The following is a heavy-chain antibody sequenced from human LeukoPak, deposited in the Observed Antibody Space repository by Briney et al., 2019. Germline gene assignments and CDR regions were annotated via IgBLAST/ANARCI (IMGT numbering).Heavy chain of an antibody. D-gene: IGHD3-3*01. J-gene: IGHJ4*02. CDR3: ARGSQVDDFWSGYRAPLDY. CDR1: GGSISSSGYY. CDR2: IYYSGSA. V-gene: IGHV4-39*01. Sequence: PSETLSLTCTVSGGSISSSGYYWSWIRQPPGKGLEWIGTIYYSGSAYYNPSHKTQVTISVDTSKNQFSLKLSSVTAADTAVYFCARGSQVDDFWSGYRAPLDYWGQGTLVTVSS.